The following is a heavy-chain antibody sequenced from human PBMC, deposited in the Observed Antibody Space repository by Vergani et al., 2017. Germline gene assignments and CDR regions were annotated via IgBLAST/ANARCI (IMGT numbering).Heavy chain of an antibody. CDR3: VRKWLTNEEVDY. V-gene: IGHV3-23*01. Sequence: EVQLLESGGGSVQPGGSLRLSCAASGFTFTDYGMTWVRQAPGRGLEWVSTIAACGGATFYADSVKGRFTISRDNSKNILYLQLRTLRVDDSAIYYCVRKWLTNEEVDYWGQGTLVTVSS. J-gene: IGHJ4*02. CDR2: IAACGGAT. D-gene: IGHD5-12*01. CDR1: GFTFTDYG.